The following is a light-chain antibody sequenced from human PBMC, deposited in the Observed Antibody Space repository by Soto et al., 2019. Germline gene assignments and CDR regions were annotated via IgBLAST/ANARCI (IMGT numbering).Light chain of an antibody. Sequence: QPVLTQPPSASGTPGQRVTISCSGSSSNIGSNYVCWYQHLPGTAPKLLIYRNNQRPSGVPDRFSGSKSGTSASLAISGLRSEDEAEYYCATWDGSLSGWVFGGGTKVTVL. V-gene: IGLV1-47*01. CDR2: RNN. CDR1: SSNIGSNY. J-gene: IGLJ3*02. CDR3: ATWDGSLSGWV.